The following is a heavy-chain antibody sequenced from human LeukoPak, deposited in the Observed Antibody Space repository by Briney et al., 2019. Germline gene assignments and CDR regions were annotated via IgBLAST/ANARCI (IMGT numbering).Heavy chain of an antibody. Sequence: GASVKVSCKSSGYTFTGYYIYWVRQAPGQGLEWMGWMNPNSGNTGYAQKFQGRVTMTRNTSISTAYMELSSLRSEDTAVYYCARPHYGDVFFDYWGQGTLVTVSS. J-gene: IGHJ4*02. CDR3: ARPHYGDVFFDY. D-gene: IGHD4-17*01. V-gene: IGHV1-8*02. CDR1: GYTFTGYY. CDR2: MNPNSGNT.